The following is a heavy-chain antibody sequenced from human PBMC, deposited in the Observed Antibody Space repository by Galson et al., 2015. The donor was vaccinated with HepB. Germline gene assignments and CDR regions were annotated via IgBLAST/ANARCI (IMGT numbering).Heavy chain of an antibody. CDR3: LGGRVY. Sequence: SLRLSCAASGFSFDIWAGSWVRQPPGKGLEWVSSITGSFTTYYADSVKGRFTISRDNSKNALYLQMNSLRPEDTAVYYCLGGRVYWGQGILVTVSS. CDR2: ITGSFTT. CDR1: GFSFDIWA. J-gene: IGHJ4*02. V-gene: IGHV3-23*01. D-gene: IGHD3-10*01.